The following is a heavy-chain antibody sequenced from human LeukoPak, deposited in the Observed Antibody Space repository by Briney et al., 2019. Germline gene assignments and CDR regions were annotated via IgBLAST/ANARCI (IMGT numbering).Heavy chain of an antibody. CDR1: GFTFSNYW. V-gene: IGHV3-7*01. CDR2: IRQDGSEK. J-gene: IGHJ4*02. Sequence: GGSLRLSCAASGFTFSNYWMSWVRQAPGKGLEWVANIRQDGSEKYYVDSMRGRFTISRDNAKNSLYLQMSSLRAEDTAVYYCARYYCTSITCYLFDYWGQGTLVTVSS. CDR3: ARYYCTSITCYLFDY. D-gene: IGHD2-2*01.